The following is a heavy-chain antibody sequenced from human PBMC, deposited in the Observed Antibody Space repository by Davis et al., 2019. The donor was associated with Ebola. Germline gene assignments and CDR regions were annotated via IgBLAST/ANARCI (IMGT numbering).Heavy chain of an antibody. V-gene: IGHV5-51*01. J-gene: IGHJ3*02. CDR1: GYSFTSYW. CDR2: IYPGDSDT. Sequence: GESLKISCKGSGYSFTSYWIGWVRQMPGKGLEWMGIIYPGDSDTRYSPSFQGQVTISADKSISTAYLQWSSLKASDTAMYYCARQNEIVVVPADLDAFDIWGQGTMVTVSS. D-gene: IGHD2-2*01. CDR3: ARQNEIVVVPADLDAFDI.